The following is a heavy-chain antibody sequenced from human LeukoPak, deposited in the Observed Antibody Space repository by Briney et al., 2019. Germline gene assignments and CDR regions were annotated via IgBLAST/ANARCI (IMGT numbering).Heavy chain of an antibody. CDR1: GYTLTELS. CDR3: ATQTTVTTEGDFDY. CDR2: FDPEGGET. J-gene: IGHJ4*02. Sequence: ASVKVSCKVSGYTLTELSMHWVRQAPGKGLEWMGGFDPEGGETIYAQKFQGRVTMTEDTSTDTAYMELSSLRSEDTAVYYCATQTTVTTEGDFDYWGQGTLVTVSS. D-gene: IGHD4-17*01. V-gene: IGHV1-24*01.